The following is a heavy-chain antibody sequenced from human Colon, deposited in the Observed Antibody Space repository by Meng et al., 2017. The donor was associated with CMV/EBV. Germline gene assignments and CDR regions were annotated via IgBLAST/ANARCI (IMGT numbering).Heavy chain of an antibody. D-gene: IGHD3-10*01. CDR2: VYYNGRT. J-gene: IGHJ4*02. CDR3: ARDQFTGGAPDF. CDR1: GVSANNNVYF. Sequence: SETLSLTCAVSGVSANNNVYFWSWIRQPPGKGLEWIGYVYYNGRTHYNPSLKSRVTISLYTPTHHFSLKLTSATAADTAVYYCARDQFTGGAPDFWGQGSLVTVSS. V-gene: IGHV4-61*08.